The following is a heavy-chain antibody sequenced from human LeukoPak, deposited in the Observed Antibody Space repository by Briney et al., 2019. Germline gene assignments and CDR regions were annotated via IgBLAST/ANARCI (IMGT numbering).Heavy chain of an antibody. CDR1: GYTFTSYG. CDR2: ITAYNGNT. CDR3: ARTCGSYPCSYYYGMDV. J-gene: IGHJ6*02. D-gene: IGHD1-26*01. Sequence: ASVKVSCKAFGYTFTSYGISWVRHAPGQGLEWMGWITAYNGNTNYAENFQGRVTMTTDTSTTTAYMELRSLRSDDTAVYYCARTCGSYPCSYYYGMDVWGQGTTVTVSS. V-gene: IGHV1-18*01.